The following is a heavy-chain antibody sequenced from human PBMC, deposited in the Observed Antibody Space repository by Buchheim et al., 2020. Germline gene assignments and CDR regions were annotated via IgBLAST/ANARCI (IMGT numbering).Heavy chain of an antibody. J-gene: IGHJ6*02. V-gene: IGHV3-30-3*01. CDR3: ARDLHPIAIFGVVYYCYGMDV. CDR2: ISYDGSNK. D-gene: IGHD3-3*01. Sequence: QVQLVESGGGVVQPGRSLRLSCAASGFTFSSYAMHWVRQAPGKGLEWVAVISYDGSNKYYADSVKGRFTISRDNSKNTLYLQMNSLRAEDTAVYYCARDLHPIAIFGVVYYCYGMDVWGQGTT. CDR1: GFTFSSYA.